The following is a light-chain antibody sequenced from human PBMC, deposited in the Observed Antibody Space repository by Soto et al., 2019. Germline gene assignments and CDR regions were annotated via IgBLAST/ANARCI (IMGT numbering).Light chain of an antibody. J-gene: IGLJ2*01. V-gene: IGLV1-47*01. CDR2: RNN. CDR3: AAWDDSLRGVV. Sequence: QSVLTQPPSASGTPGQRVTISCSGSSSNIGSNYVYWYQQLPGTAPKLLIYRNNQRPSGVPDRFSGSKSGTSASLAISGLRSEDEADYYCAAWDDSLRGVVFGGGT. CDR1: SSNIGSNY.